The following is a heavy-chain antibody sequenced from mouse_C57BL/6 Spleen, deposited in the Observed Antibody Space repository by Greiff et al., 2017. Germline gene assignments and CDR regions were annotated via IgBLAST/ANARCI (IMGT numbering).Heavy chain of an antibody. CDR2: IRLKSDNYAT. CDR1: GFTFSNYW. Sequence: EVQGVESGGGLVQPGGSMKLSCVASGFTFSNYWMNWVRQSPEKGLEWVAQIRLKSDNYATHYAESVKGRFTISRDDSKSSVYLQMNNLRAEDTGIYYCTGGSNSAWFAYWGQGTLVTVSA. D-gene: IGHD2-5*01. CDR3: TGGSNSAWFAY. J-gene: IGHJ3*01. V-gene: IGHV6-3*01.